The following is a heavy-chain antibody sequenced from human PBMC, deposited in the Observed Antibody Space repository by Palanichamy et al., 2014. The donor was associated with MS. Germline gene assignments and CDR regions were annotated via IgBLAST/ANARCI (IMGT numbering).Heavy chain of an antibody. Sequence: QESGPGLVKPSQTLSLTCTVSGGSISSGDYYWSWIRQPPGKGLEWIGYIYYSGSTYYNPSLKSRVTISVDTSKNQFSLKLSSVTAADTAVYYCARAWDYYDSSGHPNHDAFDIWGQGTMVTVSS. J-gene: IGHJ3*02. CDR1: GGSISSGDYY. V-gene: IGHV4-30-4*08. CDR3: ARAWDYYDSSGHPNHDAFDI. D-gene: IGHD3-22*01. CDR2: IYYSGST.